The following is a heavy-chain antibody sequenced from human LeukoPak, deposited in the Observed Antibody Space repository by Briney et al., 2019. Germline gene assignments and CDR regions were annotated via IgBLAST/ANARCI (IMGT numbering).Heavy chain of an antibody. J-gene: IGHJ5*02. V-gene: IGHV4-4*07. D-gene: IGHD3-3*01. Sequence: PSETLSLTCTVSGGSFGSFYWSWIRQPAGKGLEWIGRINSSGNTRYNPSLQSRVTVSVDTSKNQFSLNLRSVTAADTAVYYCATSTIFGIDSNYFGPWGPGTLVTVSS. CDR3: ATSTIFGIDSNYFGP. CDR1: GGSFGSFY. CDR2: INSSGNT.